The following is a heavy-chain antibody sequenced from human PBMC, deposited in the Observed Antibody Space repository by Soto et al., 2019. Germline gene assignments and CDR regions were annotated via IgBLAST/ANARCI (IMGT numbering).Heavy chain of an antibody. CDR1: GFTFSNYA. V-gene: IGHV3-30-3*01. CDR2: ISYDGNNK. D-gene: IGHD2-21*02. Sequence: QVQLVESGGGVVQPGRSLRLSCAASGFTFSNYAMYWLCQARGKGLEWVAGISYDGNNKYYVDSVKGRLTISRDNSKNALYLRMNSLRVEDTAVYYCAIAGCDGGARYTLVGLRYGMDGCGQGNTGSVSS. J-gene: IGHJ6*02. CDR3: AIAGCDGGARYTLVGLRYGMDG.